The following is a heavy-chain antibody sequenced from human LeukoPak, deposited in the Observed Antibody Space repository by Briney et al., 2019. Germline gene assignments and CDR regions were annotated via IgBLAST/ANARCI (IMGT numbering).Heavy chain of an antibody. CDR2: IYYSGST. D-gene: IGHD5-12*01. CDR1: GGSISSYY. J-gene: IGHJ4*02. CDR3: ARALLTPYGYASYYFDY. V-gene: IGHV4-59*01. Sequence: KPSETLSLTCTVSGGSISSYYWSWIRQPPGKGLEWIGYIYYSGSTNYNPSLKSRVTISVDTSKNQFSLKLSSVTAADTAVYYCARALLTPYGYASYYFDYWGQGTLVTVSS.